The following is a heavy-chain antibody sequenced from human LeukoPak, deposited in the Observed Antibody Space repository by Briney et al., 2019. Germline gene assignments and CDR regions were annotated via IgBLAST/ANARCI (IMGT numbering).Heavy chain of an antibody. CDR2: IIPIFGTA. D-gene: IGHD3-22*01. V-gene: IGHV1-69*01. CDR3: ARGAYYYDSSGYYSPLQYYYYGMDV. Sequence: GASVKVSCKASGGTFSSYAISWVRQAPGQGLEWMGGIIPIFGTANYAQKFQGRVTITADESTSTAYMELSSLRSEDTAVYYCARGAYYYDSSGYYSPLQYYYYGMDVWGQGTTVTVSS. J-gene: IGHJ6*02. CDR1: GGTFSSYA.